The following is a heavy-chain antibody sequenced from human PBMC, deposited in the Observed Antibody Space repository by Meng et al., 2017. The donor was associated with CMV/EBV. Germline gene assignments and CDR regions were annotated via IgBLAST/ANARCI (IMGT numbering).Heavy chain of an antibody. D-gene: IGHD1-14*01. V-gene: IGHV3-21*01. Sequence: SCAASGFTFSSYSMNWVRQAPGKGLEWVSSISSSSSYIYYADSVKGRFTISRDNAKNSLYLQMNSLRAEDTAVYYCARGFSITALSDYWGQGTLVTVSS. CDR2: ISSSSSYI. CDR3: ARGFSITALSDY. J-gene: IGHJ4*02. CDR1: GFTFSSYS.